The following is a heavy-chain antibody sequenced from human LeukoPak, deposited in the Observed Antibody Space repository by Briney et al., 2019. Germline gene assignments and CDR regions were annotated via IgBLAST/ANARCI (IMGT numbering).Heavy chain of an antibody. CDR3: ARGPLDILTGYYFGY. CDR1: GGTFSSYA. Sequence: ASVKVSCKASGGTFSSYAISWVRQAPGQGLEWMGGIIPIFGTANYAQKFQGRVTITADESTCTAYMELSSLRSEDTAVYYCARGPLDILTGYYFGYWGQGTLVTVSS. CDR2: IIPIFGTA. D-gene: IGHD3-9*01. V-gene: IGHV1-69*13. J-gene: IGHJ4*02.